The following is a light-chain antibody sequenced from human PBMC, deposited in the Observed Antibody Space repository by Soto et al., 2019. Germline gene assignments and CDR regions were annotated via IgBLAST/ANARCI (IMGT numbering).Light chain of an antibody. CDR3: QQYGSSPLFI. V-gene: IGKV3-20*01. CDR1: QSVSGSY. J-gene: IGKJ3*01. Sequence: EIVLTQSPGTLSLSPGERATLSCRASQSVSGSYLAWYQQKPGQAPRLLIYGASSRATGIPDRFSGSRSGTDFTLTISRLEPEDFAVYYCQQYGSSPLFIFGPGTTVDIK. CDR2: GAS.